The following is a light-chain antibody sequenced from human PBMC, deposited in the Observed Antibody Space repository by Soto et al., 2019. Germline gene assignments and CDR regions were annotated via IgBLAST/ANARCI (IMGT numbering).Light chain of an antibody. V-gene: IGLV1-40*01. J-gene: IGLJ2*01. CDR1: RSNIGAGYD. CDR3: QTYDSSLSGSI. Sequence: QSVLTQPPSVSGAPGQRVTISCNGTRSNIGAGYDVHWYQQLPGTAPKLLIYVTNNRPSGVPDRFSGSKSGTSASLAITGLRAEDEADYYCQTYDSSLSGSIFGGGTQLTVL. CDR2: VTN.